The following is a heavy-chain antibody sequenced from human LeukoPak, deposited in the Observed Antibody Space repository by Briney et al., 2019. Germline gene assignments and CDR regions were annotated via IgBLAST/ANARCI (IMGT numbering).Heavy chain of an antibody. J-gene: IGHJ4*02. CDR2: INHSGST. Sequence: SETLSLTCAVYGGSFSGYYWSWIRQPPGKGLEWIGEINHSGSTNYNPSLKSRVTISVDTSKNQFSLKLSSVTAADTAVYYCARGSMDIVATTLDYWGQGTLVNVSS. D-gene: IGHD5-12*01. CDR3: ARGSMDIVATTLDY. CDR1: GGSFSGYY. V-gene: IGHV4-34*01.